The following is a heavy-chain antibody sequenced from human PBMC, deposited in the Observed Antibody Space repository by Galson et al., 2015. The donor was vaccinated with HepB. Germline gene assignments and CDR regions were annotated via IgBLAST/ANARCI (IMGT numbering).Heavy chain of an antibody. D-gene: IGHD6-19*01. CDR3: ARDALFYSSGWTNWFDP. Sequence: SLRLSCAASGFTFSTYGMHWVRQAPGKGLEWVAVIWRDGSNKYYVDSVKGRFTISRDNSKNTLYLQMNSLRAEDTAVYYCARDALFYSSGWTNWFDPWGQGTLVTVSS. V-gene: IGHV3-33*01. CDR2: IWRDGSNK. J-gene: IGHJ5*02. CDR1: GFTFSTYG.